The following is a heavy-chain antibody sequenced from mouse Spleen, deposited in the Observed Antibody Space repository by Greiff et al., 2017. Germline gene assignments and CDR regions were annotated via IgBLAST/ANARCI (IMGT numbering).Heavy chain of an antibody. V-gene: IGHV1-18*01. Sequence: EVQLQQSGPELVKPGASVKIPCKASGYTFTDYNMDWVKQSHGKSLEWIGDINPNNGGTIYNQKFKGKATLTVAKSSSTAYMELRSLTSEDTAVYYCARGGLWAYWGQGTLVTVSA. CDR3: ARGGLWAY. J-gene: IGHJ3*01. CDR2: INPNNGGT. CDR1: GYTFTDYN. D-gene: IGHD6-1*01.